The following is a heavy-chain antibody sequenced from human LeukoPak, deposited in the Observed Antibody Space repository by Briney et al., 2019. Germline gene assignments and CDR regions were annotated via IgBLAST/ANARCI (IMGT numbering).Heavy chain of an antibody. Sequence: SETLSLTCTVSGGSISSYYWSWIRQPPGKGLEWIGYIYYSGSTYYNPSLKSRVTISVDTSKNQFSLKLSSVTAADTAVYYCARQEGGVLRFLEWFNNWFDPWGQGTLVTVSS. D-gene: IGHD3-3*01. CDR3: ARQEGGVLRFLEWFNNWFDP. CDR2: IYYSGST. CDR1: GGSISSYY. V-gene: IGHV4-59*04. J-gene: IGHJ5*02.